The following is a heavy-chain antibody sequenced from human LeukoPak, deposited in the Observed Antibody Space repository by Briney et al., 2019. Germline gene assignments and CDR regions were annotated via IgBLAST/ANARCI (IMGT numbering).Heavy chain of an antibody. CDR1: GYTFTTHD. V-gene: IGHV1-18*01. CDR3: ARVRITMIEHGGTFDY. D-gene: IGHD3-22*01. CDR2: ISANNNNT. J-gene: IGHJ4*02. Sequence: ASVKVSCKTSGYTFTTHDINWVRQATGQGLEWMGWISANNNNTDNVQKLQGRVTMTTDTSTSTAYMELRSLRSEDTAVYYCARVRITMIEHGGTFDYWGQGTLVTVSS.